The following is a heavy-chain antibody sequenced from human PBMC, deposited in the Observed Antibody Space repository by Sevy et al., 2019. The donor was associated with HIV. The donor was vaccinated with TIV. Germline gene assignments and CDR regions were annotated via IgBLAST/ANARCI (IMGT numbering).Heavy chain of an antibody. CDR1: GYTFTSYG. D-gene: IGHD3-16*01. CDR2: ISAYNGNT. CDR3: ARPILITFGELDAFDI. Sequence: ASVKVSCKASGYTFTSYGISWVRQAPGQGLEWMGWISAYNGNTNYPQKLQGRVTMTTDTSTSTAYMELRSLRSDDTAVYCYARPILITFGELDAFDIWGQGTMVTVSS. J-gene: IGHJ3*02. V-gene: IGHV1-18*01.